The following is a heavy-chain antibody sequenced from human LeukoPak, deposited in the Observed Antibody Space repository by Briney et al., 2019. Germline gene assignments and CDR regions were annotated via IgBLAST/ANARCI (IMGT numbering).Heavy chain of an antibody. CDR3: ARRTTYFGWRPSESPSCFDY. CDR2: MYHSGST. V-gene: IGHV4-38-2*02. CDR1: GYSITSGFY. J-gene: IGHJ4*02. Sequence: SETLSLTCTVSGYSITSGFYWGWIRQPPGKGLEWIGSMYHSGSTYHNPSLKSRVTISVDTSKNQFSLKMTSGTAADTAVYYCARRTTYFGWRPSESPSCFDYWGQGTLVTVSS. D-gene: IGHD3-9*01.